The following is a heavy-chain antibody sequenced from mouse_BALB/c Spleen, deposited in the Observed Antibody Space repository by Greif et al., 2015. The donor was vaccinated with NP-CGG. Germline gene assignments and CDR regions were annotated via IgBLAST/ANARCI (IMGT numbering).Heavy chain of an antibody. Sequence: VQLQQSGPELVKPGASVKISCKASGYSFTGYYMHWVKQSHVKSLEWIGRINPYNGATSYNQNFKDKASLTVDKSSSTVYMELHSLTSEDSAVYYCARIYYDYDGGFAYWGQETLVTVSA. CDR2: INPYNGAT. CDR1: GYSFTGYY. CDR3: ARIYYDYDGGFAY. D-gene: IGHD2-4*01. J-gene: IGHJ3*01. V-gene: IGHV1-31*01.